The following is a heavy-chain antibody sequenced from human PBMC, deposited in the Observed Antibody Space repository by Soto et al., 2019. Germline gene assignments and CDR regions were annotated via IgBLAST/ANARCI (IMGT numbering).Heavy chain of an antibody. Sequence: QVQMVESGGGVVQPGKSLKLSCVASGFSIRNYGLHWVRQAPGKGLEWLAVISHDGDEKNYADSVKGRFTVSRDDSKNTVFLQMNSLRADDTARYYCAKDLWDIVVVPSAFPRTLHIWGQGTTDVGSS. CDR2: ISHDGDEK. D-gene: IGHD2-21*01. V-gene: IGHV3-30*18. CDR1: GFSIRNYG. CDR3: AKDLWDIVVVPSAFPRTLHI. J-gene: IGHJ6*02.